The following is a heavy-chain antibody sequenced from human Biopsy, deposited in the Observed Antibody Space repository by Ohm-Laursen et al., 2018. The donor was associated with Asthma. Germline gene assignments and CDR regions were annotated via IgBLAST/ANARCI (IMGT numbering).Heavy chain of an antibody. CDR2: IYSGGKS. Sequence: SLRLSCAASGFVVSRDHMFWVRQAPGKGLEWVSVIYSGGKSHTADSVRGRFTISRDYSKNTLYLQMHSLRAEDTAVYYCARGDSSNWSHYYFDYWGQGTLVTVSS. D-gene: IGHD3-22*01. V-gene: IGHV3-53*01. CDR3: ARGDSSNWSHYYFDY. J-gene: IGHJ4*02. CDR1: GFVVSRDH.